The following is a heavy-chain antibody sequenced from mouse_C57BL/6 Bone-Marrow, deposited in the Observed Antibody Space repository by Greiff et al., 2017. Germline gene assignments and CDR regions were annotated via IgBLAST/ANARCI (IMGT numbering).Heavy chain of an antibody. CDR3: TIYFPTVDY. J-gene: IGHJ2*01. Sequence: EVKLVESGAELVRPGASVKLSCTASGFNIKDAYMHWVKQRPEQGLEWIGWIDPENGDTEYASKFQGKATITADTSSNTAYLQLSSLTSEDTAVYYCTIYFPTVDYWGQGTALTVSS. CDR1: GFNIKDAY. D-gene: IGHD2-1*01. V-gene: IGHV14-4*01. CDR2: IDPENGDT.